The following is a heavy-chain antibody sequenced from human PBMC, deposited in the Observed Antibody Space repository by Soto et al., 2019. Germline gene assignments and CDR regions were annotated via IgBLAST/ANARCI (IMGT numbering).Heavy chain of an antibody. CDR1: GGTFSSYA. J-gene: IGHJ6*02. CDR2: IIPIFGTA. CDR3: AKLGTVSRSYYYYGMDV. Sequence: SVKVSCKASGGTFSSYAISWVRQAPGQGLEWMGGIIPIFGTANYAQKFQGRVTITADESTSTAYMELSSLRSEDTAVYYCAKLGTVSRSYYYYGMDVWGQGTTVTVSS. D-gene: IGHD4-4*01. V-gene: IGHV1-69*13.